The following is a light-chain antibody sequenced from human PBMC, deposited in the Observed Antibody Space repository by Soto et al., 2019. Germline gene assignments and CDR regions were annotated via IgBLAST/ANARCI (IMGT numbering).Light chain of an antibody. CDR3: CSYAGSYPSWV. CDR1: SSDVAGYNY. V-gene: IGLV2-11*01. J-gene: IGLJ2*01. CDR2: DVS. Sequence: QSALTQPRSVSGSPGQSVTISCTGTSSDVAGYNYVSWYQQHPGKAPKLMIYDVSKRPSGVPDRFSGSKSGNTASLTISGLQAEDEADYYCCSYAGSYPSWVFGGGTQLTVL.